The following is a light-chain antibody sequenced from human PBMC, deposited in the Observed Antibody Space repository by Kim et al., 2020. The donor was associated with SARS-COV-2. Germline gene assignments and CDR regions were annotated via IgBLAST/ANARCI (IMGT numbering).Light chain of an antibody. V-gene: IGKV4-1*01. J-gene: IGKJ2*01. CDR3: QQYYSTPYT. Sequence: RATINCKSSQSVLYSSNNKDYLAWYQQRPGQPPKLVIYWASTRESGVPDRFSGSGYGTDFTLTISSLQAEDVAVYYCQQYYSTPYTFGQGTKLEI. CDR1: QSVLYSSNNKDY. CDR2: WAS.